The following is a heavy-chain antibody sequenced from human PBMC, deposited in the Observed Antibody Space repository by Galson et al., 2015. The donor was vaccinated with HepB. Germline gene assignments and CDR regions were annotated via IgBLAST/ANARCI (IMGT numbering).Heavy chain of an antibody. Sequence: PALVKPTQPRTLTCTFTGFSLTTSGVGVGWIRQPQGKALEWVALSFWHDDKFYSPPWKHRITITKNTSKNQVVLRMTTMDPVDTATYYCARSPSIVAMPGEDNWFDPWGQGTLVTVSS. D-gene: IGHD5-12*01. J-gene: IGHJ5*02. CDR1: GFSLTTSGVG. CDR3: ARSPSIVAMPGEDNWFDP. CDR2: SFWHDDK. V-gene: IGHV2-5*01.